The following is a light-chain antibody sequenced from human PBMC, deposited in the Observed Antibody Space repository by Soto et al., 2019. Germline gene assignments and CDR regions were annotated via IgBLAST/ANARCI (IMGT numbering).Light chain of an antibody. Sequence: EVVLTQSPVTLSVSPGEGATLSCRASQSLNINLAWYQQKRGQAPRLLIYGASTRATDVPARFSGSGSGTEFPLTIGTLQSEDFAVYYCQQYNNWPITFGQGTRLEIK. J-gene: IGKJ5*01. V-gene: IGKV3-15*01. CDR1: QSLNIN. CDR2: GAS. CDR3: QQYNNWPIT.